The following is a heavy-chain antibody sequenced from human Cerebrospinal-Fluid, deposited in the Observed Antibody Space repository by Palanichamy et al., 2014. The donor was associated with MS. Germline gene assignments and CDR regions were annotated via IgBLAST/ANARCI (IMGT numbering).Heavy chain of an antibody. D-gene: IGHD2-15*01. CDR3: ARGRNEPYVTGWYYCDS. Sequence: QVQLQHGAAGLLKPSETLSLTCAVSGGSFSGYYWSWIRQSPEKGLEWIGQISHSGSTNYNPSLKSRVAISIGARNQFFLELTSVTAADTAVYYRARGRNEPYVTGWYYCDSWGQGTLVTVSS. V-gene: IGHV4-34*01. CDR1: GGSFSGYY. CDR2: ISHSGST. J-gene: IGHJ4*02.